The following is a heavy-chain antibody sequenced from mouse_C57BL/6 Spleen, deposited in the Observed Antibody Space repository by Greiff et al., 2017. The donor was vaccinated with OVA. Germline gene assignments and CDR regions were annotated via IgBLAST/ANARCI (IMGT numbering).Heavy chain of an antibody. CDR3: ARAGYYGSTSFDY. CDR2: INYDGSST. V-gene: IGHV5-16*01. CDR1: GFTFSDYY. Sequence: EVMLVESEGGLVQPGSSMKLSCTASGFTFSDYYMAWVRQVPEKGLEWVANINYDGSSTYYLDSLKSRFIISRDNAKNILYLQMSSLKSEDTATYYCARAGYYGSTSFDYWGQGTTLTVSS. D-gene: IGHD1-1*01. J-gene: IGHJ2*01.